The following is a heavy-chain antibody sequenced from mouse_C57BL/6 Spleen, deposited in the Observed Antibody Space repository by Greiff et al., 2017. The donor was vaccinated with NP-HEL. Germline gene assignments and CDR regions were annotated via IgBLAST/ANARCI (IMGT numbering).Heavy chain of an antibody. CDR2: IDPSDSYT. Sequence: QVQLKQPGAELVRPGTSVKLSCKASGYTFTSYWMHWVKQRPGQGLEWIGVIDPSDSYTNYNQKFKGKATLTVDTSSSTAYMQLSSLTSEDSAVYYCARRTVVAFDYWGQGTTLTVSS. D-gene: IGHD1-1*01. J-gene: IGHJ2*01. V-gene: IGHV1-59*01. CDR3: ARRTVVAFDY. CDR1: GYTFTSYW.